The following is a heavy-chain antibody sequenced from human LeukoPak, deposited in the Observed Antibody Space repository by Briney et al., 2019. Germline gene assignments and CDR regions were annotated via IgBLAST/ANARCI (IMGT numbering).Heavy chain of an antibody. Sequence: SETLSLTCTVSGGSISSGDYYWSWIRQPPGKGLEWIGYIYYSGSTYYNPSLKSRVTISVDTSKNQFSLKLSSVTAADTAVYYCAGDTIFGVVPPFDIWGQGTMVTVSS. J-gene: IGHJ3*02. CDR2: IYYSGST. V-gene: IGHV4-30-4*01. D-gene: IGHD3-3*01. CDR1: GGSISSGDYY. CDR3: AGDTIFGVVPPFDI.